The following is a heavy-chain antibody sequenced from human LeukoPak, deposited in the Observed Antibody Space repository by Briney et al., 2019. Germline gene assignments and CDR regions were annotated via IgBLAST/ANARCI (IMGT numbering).Heavy chain of an antibody. V-gene: IGHV3-66*01. CDR2: IYSGGST. CDR1: GFTLSSNY. D-gene: IGHD4-17*01. J-gene: IGHJ6*02. Sequence: GGSLRLSCAASGFTLSSNYVSWVRQAPGKGLEWVSVIYSGGSTYYADSVKGRFTISRDNSKNTLYLQMNSLRAEDTAVYYCAREDYGRSRYYYGMDVWGQGATVTVSS. CDR3: AREDYGRSRYYYGMDV.